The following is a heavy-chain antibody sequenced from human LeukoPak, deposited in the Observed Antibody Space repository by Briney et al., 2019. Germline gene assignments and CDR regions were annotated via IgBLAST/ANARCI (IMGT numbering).Heavy chain of an antibody. J-gene: IGHJ3*02. Sequence: ASVKVSCKASGGTFSSYAISWVRQAPGQGLEWMGRIIPILGIANYAQKFQGRVTITADKSTSTAYMELSSLRSEDTAVYYCARDIVVVVAAKNAFDIWGQGTMVTVSS. CDR2: IIPILGIA. D-gene: IGHD2-15*01. CDR1: GGTFSSYA. V-gene: IGHV1-69*04. CDR3: ARDIVVVVAAKNAFDI.